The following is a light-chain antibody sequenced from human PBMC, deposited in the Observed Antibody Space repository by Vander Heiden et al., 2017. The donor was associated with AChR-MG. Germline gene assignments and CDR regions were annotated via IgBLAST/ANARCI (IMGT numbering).Light chain of an antibody. Sequence: QLVLTQSPSASASLGASVTPTCTLSRGHSSDAIAWHQQQPEKGPRYLMKLNSDGSHSKGDGIPDRFSGSSSGAERDLTISSLQSEDEADYYCQTWGTGIWVFGGGTKLTVL. J-gene: IGLJ3*02. V-gene: IGLV4-69*01. CDR1: RGHSSDA. CDR3: QTWGTGIWV. CDR2: LNSDGSH.